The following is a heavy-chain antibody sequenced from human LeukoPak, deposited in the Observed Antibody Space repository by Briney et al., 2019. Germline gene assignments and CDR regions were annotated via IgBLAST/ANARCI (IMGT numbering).Heavy chain of an antibody. CDR1: GGSISSYY. CDR3: ARSRLTVSGSKKGAFDI. D-gene: IGHD6-19*01. Sequence: SETLSLTCTVSGGSISSYYWSWIRQPPGKGLVWIGYIYYSGSTNYNPSLKSRVTISVDTSKNQFSLKLSSVTAADTAVYYCARSRLTVSGSKKGAFDIWGQGTMVTVSS. V-gene: IGHV4-59*08. J-gene: IGHJ3*02. CDR2: IYYSGST.